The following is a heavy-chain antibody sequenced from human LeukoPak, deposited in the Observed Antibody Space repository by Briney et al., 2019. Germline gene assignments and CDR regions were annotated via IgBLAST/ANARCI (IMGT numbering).Heavy chain of an antibody. CDR3: ARGLSEFSGGDDAFDV. CDR1: SGSISGYY. Sequence: SETLSHTCTVSSGSISGYYWSWFRRPPGKGLESLGYVRYSGTTNYDSSLKSRVTILVDTSNNQFSLKLTSVTAADSAIYYCARGLSEFSGGDDAFDVWGQGTMVTVSS. J-gene: IGHJ3*01. CDR2: VRYSGTT. V-gene: IGHV4-59*01. D-gene: IGHD6-19*01.